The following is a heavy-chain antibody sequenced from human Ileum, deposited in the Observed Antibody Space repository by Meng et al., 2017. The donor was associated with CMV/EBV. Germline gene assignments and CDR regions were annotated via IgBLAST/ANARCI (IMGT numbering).Heavy chain of an antibody. Sequence: QLHGSGPRPRRPPGTLSLPCTVSAASIIIGRHFWGWIRQAPGKWLEWIATVHYTETTHYNPSLRSRITISVDTAKNQISLKVSSLTAADTAIYYCAADISTAWFYYWGQGSLVTVS. CDR3: AADISTAWFYY. CDR2: VHYTETT. V-gene: IGHV4-39*07. CDR1: AASIIIGRHF. D-gene: IGHD2-2*01. J-gene: IGHJ4*02.